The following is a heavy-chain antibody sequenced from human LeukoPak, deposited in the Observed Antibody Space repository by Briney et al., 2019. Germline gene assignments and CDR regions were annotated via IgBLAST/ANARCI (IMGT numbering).Heavy chain of an antibody. V-gene: IGHV3-53*01. CDR2: AFSDGRT. Sequence: GGSLRLSCAASGITVSANYMSWVRQAPGKGLEWVSIAFSDGRTFYADSVKGRFTISRDSSKNTVFLQMNSLRAEDTAVYYCARGDFDYWGQGTLVTVSS. CDR1: GITVSANY. J-gene: IGHJ4*02. CDR3: ARGDFDY.